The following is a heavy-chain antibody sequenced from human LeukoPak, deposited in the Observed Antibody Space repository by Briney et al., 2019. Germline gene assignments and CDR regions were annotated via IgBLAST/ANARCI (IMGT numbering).Heavy chain of an antibody. Sequence: GGSLRLSCAASGFTVSSNYMSWVRQAPGKGLEWVSVIYSGGSTYYADSVKGRFTISRDNSKNTLYLQMSSLRAEDTAVYYCARSATVTQFQHWGQGTLVTVSS. J-gene: IGHJ1*01. D-gene: IGHD4-17*01. CDR1: GFTVSSNY. V-gene: IGHV3-53*01. CDR3: ARSATVTQFQH. CDR2: IYSGGST.